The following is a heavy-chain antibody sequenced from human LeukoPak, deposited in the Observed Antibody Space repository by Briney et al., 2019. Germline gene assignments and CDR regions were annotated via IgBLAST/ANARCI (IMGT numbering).Heavy chain of an antibody. D-gene: IGHD3-3*01. CDR3: AIGTYDFWSGYFQPGYYYGMDV. CDR1: GYTLTELS. Sequence: ASVKVSCKVSGYTLTELSMHWVRQAPGKGLEWMGGFDPEDGETIYAQKFQGRVTMTEDTSTDTAYMELSSLRSEDTAVYYCAIGTYDFWSGYFQPGYYYGMDVWGQGTTVTVSS. J-gene: IGHJ6*02. V-gene: IGHV1-24*01. CDR2: FDPEDGET.